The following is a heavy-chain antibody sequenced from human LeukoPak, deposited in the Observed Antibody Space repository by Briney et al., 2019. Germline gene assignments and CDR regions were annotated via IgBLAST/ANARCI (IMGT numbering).Heavy chain of an antibody. Sequence: GGSLRLSCAASGLTVSSNYMSWVRQAPGKGLEWVSVIFSGGSTYYADSVKGRFTISRDNSKNTLYLQMNSLRPEDTAVYYCARDLPPAPWNGMDVWGQGTTVTVSS. CDR1: GLTVSSNY. D-gene: IGHD2-2*01. CDR3: ARDLPPAPWNGMDV. J-gene: IGHJ6*02. V-gene: IGHV3-53*01. CDR2: IFSGGST.